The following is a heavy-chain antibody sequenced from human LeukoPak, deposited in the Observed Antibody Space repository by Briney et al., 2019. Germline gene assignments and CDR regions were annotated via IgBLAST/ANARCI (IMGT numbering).Heavy chain of an antibody. D-gene: IGHD6-13*01. CDR2: ISGYNDNT. J-gene: IGHJ3*02. CDR1: GYTFTSYG. Sequence: ASVKVSCKASGYTFTSYGISWVRQAPGQGLEWMGWISGYNDNTNYAQNLQGRVTMTTDTSTSTAYMELRSLRSDDTAVYYCARGRHPHTSGWYGAAFDTWAQGKMVTASS. V-gene: IGHV1-18*01. CDR3: ARGRHPHTSGWYGAAFDT.